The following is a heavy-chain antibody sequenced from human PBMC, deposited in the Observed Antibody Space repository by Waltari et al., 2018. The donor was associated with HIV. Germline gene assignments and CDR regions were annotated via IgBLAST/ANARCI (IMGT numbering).Heavy chain of an antibody. CDR3: AKGGRAVAGNWFDP. CDR1: GFTFSNYA. V-gene: IGHV3-23*01. D-gene: IGHD6-19*01. CDR2: ISGRGGST. J-gene: IGHJ5*02. Sequence: EVQLLESGGGLVNPGGSLRISRAASGFTFSNYAINWVRQAPGKGLEWVSAISGRGGSTHYADSVKGRFSISRDNSKNTLYLQMNSLRPEDTAIYYCAKGGRAVAGNWFDPWGQGTLVTVSS.